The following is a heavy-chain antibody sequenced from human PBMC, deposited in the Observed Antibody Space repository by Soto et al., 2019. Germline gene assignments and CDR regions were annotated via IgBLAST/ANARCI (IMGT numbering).Heavy chain of an antibody. V-gene: IGHV4-31*03. CDR2: LNYRGIT. CDR1: GGSIRSDGYY. J-gene: IGHJ3*02. CDR3: ARDGLSGGDAFDI. Sequence: QVQLQESGPGLLKPSQTLSLTCTVSGGSIRSDGYYWSWIRQRPGKGLEWIGYLNYRGITYYNPSLKSRLTISEDTSKNHFSLNLHSVTAADTAVYYCARDGLSGGDAFDIWGQGTMVVVSS. D-gene: IGHD3-10*01.